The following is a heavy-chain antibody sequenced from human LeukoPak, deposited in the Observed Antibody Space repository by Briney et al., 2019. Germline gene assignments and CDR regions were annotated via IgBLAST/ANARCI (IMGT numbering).Heavy chain of an antibody. J-gene: IGHJ1*01. V-gene: IGHV1-2*02. CDR2: INPNSGGT. CDR1: GYTFTGYY. D-gene: IGHD3-22*01. CDR3: ARDSYYDSSGYYSSEYFQH. Sequence: ASVKASCKASGYTFTGYYMHWVRQAPGQGLEWMRWINPNSGGTNYAQKFQGRVTMTRDTSISTAYMELSRLRSDDTAVYYCARDSYYDSSGYYSSEYFQHWGQGTLVTVSS.